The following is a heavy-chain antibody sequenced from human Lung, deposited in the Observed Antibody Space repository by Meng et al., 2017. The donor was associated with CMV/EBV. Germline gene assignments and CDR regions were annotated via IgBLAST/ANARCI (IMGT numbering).Heavy chain of an antibody. D-gene: IGHD6-13*01. J-gene: IGHJ4*02. V-gene: IGHV1-69*01. Sequence: GNVFSTFAISWRRHAPGQGLEWMGGVVPLFGTANYAQKFQGRVTITADASTTTAYMELRSLKSEDTAIYFCARDVPRAGGAGSQFDFWGQGTLVTVSS. CDR2: VVPLFGTA. CDR1: GNVFSTFA. CDR3: ARDVPRAGGAGSQFDF.